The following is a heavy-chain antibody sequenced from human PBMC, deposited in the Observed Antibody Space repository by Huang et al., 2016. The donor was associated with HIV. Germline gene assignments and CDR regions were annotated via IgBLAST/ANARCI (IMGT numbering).Heavy chain of an antibody. CDR3: AKGGSAAAVLDF. CDR1: GFTFSSYG. J-gene: IGHJ4*02. V-gene: IGHV3-30*18. D-gene: IGHD6-13*01. CDR2: ISYDAKTK. Sequence: VQLVESGGGVVQPGRSLRISCAASGFTFSSYGMHWVRQAPGKGLEWVEVISYDAKTKYYADSVKGRFSISIDNSKTTVYLQLNSLRLEDTAVYYCAKGGSAAAVLDFWGQGTLVTVSS.